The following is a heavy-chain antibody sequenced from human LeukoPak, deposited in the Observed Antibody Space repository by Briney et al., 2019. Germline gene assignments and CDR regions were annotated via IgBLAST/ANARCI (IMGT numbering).Heavy chain of an antibody. V-gene: IGHV1-69*05. CDR3: ATGGLKAEVGTGWAFDI. CDR2: IIPIFGTA. J-gene: IGHJ3*02. Sequence: ASVKVSCKASGGTFSSYAISWVRQAPGQGLEWMGGIIPIFGTANYAQKFQGRVTITTDESTSTAYMELSSLRSEDTAVYYCATGGLKAEVGTGWAFDIWGQGTMVTVSS. CDR1: GGTFSSYA. D-gene: IGHD1-26*01.